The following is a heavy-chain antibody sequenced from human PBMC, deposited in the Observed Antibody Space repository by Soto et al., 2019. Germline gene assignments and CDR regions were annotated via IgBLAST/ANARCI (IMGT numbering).Heavy chain of an antibody. J-gene: IGHJ5*02. D-gene: IGHD2-2*01. CDR2: INAGNGNT. Sequence: ASVKVSCKASGYTFTSYAMHWVRQAPGQRLEWMGWINAGNGNTKYSQKFQGRVTITRDTSASTAYMELSSLRSEDTAVYYCARSRNIVVVPAAPFAPWGQGTLVTVSS. CDR1: GYTFTSYA. V-gene: IGHV1-3*01. CDR3: ARSRNIVVVPAAPFAP.